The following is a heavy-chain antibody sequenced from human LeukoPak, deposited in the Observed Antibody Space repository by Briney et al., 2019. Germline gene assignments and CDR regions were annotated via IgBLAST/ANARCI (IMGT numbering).Heavy chain of an antibody. J-gene: IGHJ3*02. D-gene: IGHD3-22*01. CDR2: VGTAGDT. CDR3: ARRGDSRGYYDAFDI. V-gene: IGHV3-13*01. Sequence: PGGFLGLSCTASGFTFSSYNMHWVRQPTGKGLEWVSAVGTAGDTYYPGSVKGRFTISRENAKNSLYLQMDSLRAGDTAVYYCARRGDSRGYYDAFDIWGQGTMVTVSS. CDR1: GFTFSSYN.